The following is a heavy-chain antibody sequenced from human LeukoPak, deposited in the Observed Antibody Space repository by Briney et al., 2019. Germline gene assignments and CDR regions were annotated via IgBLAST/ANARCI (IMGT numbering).Heavy chain of an antibody. D-gene: IGHD3-16*01. V-gene: IGHV1-46*01. CDR3: ARVSYYDYVWGSSSYYYYMDV. CDR1: VYTFTSYY. Sequence: ASVKVSCKASVYTFTSYYMHGVRQPPGQGLEWVGIVNPSGCRTSYEQKYQGRVTMTRDMSTSTVYMELSSLRSDDTAVYYCARVSYYDYVWGSSSYYYYMDVWGKGTTVTVSS. J-gene: IGHJ6*03. CDR2: VNPSGCRT.